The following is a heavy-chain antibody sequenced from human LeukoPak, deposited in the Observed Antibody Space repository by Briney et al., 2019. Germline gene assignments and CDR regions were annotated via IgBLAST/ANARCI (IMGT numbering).Heavy chain of an antibody. V-gene: IGHV3-30*14. Sequence: LPGGSLRLSCVVSGFTFSSYSMHWVRQAPGKGLEWVAVISYDGTNEYFADSVKGRFTISRDNSKNTLYLQMNSLRAEDTAVYYCAREMGLWFGNLYYYYYTDVWGKGTTVTISS. CDR3: AREMGLWFGNLYYYYYTDV. CDR2: ISYDGTNE. D-gene: IGHD3-10*01. CDR1: GFTFSSYS. J-gene: IGHJ6*03.